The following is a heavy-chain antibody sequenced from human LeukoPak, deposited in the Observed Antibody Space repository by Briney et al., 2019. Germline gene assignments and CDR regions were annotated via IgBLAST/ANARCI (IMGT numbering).Heavy chain of an antibody. CDR2: IYHSGST. D-gene: IGHD3-10*01. CDR1: GYSISSGYY. CDR3: ARYGSGSYYTHYYYGMDV. V-gene: IGHV4-38-2*01. Sequence: SETLSLTCAVSGYSISSGYYWGWIRQPPGKGLEWIGSIYHSGSTYYNPSLKSRVTISVDTSKNQFSLKLSSVTAADTAVYYCARYGSGSYYTHYYYGMDVWGKGTTVTVSS. J-gene: IGHJ6*04.